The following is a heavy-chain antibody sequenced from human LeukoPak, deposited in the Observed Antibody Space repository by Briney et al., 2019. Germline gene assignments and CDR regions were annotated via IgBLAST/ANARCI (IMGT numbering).Heavy chain of an antibody. D-gene: IGHD3-16*01. CDR2: ISSSSSYI. CDR1: GFTFSSYA. Sequence: GGSLRLSCAASGFTFSSYAMSWVRQAPGKGLEWVSSISSSSSYIYSADSVKGRFTISRDNAKNSLYLQMNSLRSEDTAVYYCARDNDSRDPPHFDYWGQGTLVTVSS. CDR3: ARDNDSRDPPHFDY. V-gene: IGHV3-21*04. J-gene: IGHJ4*02.